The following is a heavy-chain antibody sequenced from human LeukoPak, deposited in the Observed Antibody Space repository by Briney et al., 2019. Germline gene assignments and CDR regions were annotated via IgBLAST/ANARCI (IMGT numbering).Heavy chain of an antibody. D-gene: IGHD5-24*01. CDR1: GFTFSDYW. CDR3: ARAVEMATISDAFDI. CDR2: ISCSSSYI. Sequence: GGSLRLSCSASGFTFSDYWMMWVRQAPGKGLEWVSSISCSSSYIYYADSVKGRFTISRDNAKNSLYLQMNSLRAEDTAVYYCARAVEMATISDAFDIWGQGTMVTVSS. V-gene: IGHV3-21*01. J-gene: IGHJ3*02.